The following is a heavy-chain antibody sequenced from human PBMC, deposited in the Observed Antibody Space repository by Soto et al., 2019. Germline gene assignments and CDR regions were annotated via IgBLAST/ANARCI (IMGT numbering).Heavy chain of an antibody. V-gene: IGHV1-8*02. D-gene: IGHD3-10*01. CDR1: GYNFDAFD. J-gene: IGHJ4*02. CDR3: VRQPGGVATPGDDY. CDR2: MNPRTGDT. Sequence: QVQLVQSGAEVKKPGASVKVSCEASGYNFDAFDIHWVRQAAGQGLEWMGWMNPRTGDTAFAQEFQYRVTMTSDTPRNTAYMEVSGLRSEDTSVYFCVRQPGGVATPGDDYWGQGTLVTVSS.